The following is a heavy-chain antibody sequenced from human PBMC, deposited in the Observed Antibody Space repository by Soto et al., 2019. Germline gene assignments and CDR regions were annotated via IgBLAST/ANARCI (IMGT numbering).Heavy chain of an antibody. D-gene: IGHD1-1*01. CDR3: ATWHLQEHAYDI. V-gene: IGHV3-53*01. J-gene: IGHJ3*02. Sequence: VGSLRLSCEAFGFTVSGKKYVAWVRQAPGKGLEWVSALYDLDGTYYADSVKGRFTTSSDSSRTTVYLQMNSLRPDDTAVYSCATWHLQEHAYDIWGQGTMVTVSS. CDR1: GFTVSGKKY. CDR2: LYDLDGT.